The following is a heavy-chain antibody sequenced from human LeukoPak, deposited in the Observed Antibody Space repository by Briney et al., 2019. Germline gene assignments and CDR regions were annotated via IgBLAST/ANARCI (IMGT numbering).Heavy chain of an antibody. CDR1: GFTFSSYW. V-gene: IGHV3-74*01. CDR2: INSDGSST. Sequence: GGSLRLSCAASGFTFSSYWMHWVRQAPGKGLVWVSRINSDGSSTTYADSVKGRFTISRDNAKNTLYLQMNSLRAEDTAVYYCAKDGLLPYYYYYMDVWGKGTTVTISS. CDR3: AKDGLLPYYYYYMDV. D-gene: IGHD3-22*01. J-gene: IGHJ6*03.